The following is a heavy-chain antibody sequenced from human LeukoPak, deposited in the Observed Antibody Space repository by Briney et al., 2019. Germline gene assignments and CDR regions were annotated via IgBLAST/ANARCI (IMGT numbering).Heavy chain of an antibody. CDR1: GGSISSYY. CDR3: ARSRYYYDSSGQFDP. Sequence: SETLSLTCTVSGGSISSYYWSWIRQPPGKGLEWIGYIYYSGSTNYNPSLKSRVTISVDTSKNQFFLKLSSVTAADTAVYYCARSRYYYDSSGQFDPWGQGTLVTVSS. J-gene: IGHJ5*02. D-gene: IGHD3-22*01. CDR2: IYYSGST. V-gene: IGHV4-59*01.